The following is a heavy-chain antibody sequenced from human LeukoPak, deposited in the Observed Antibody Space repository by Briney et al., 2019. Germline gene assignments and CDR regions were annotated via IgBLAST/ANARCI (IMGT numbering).Heavy chain of an antibody. J-gene: IGHJ5*02. CDR3: AREGTAGTNLNWFDP. CDR1: GGSISSYY. CDR2: ISYSGST. Sequence: SETLSLTCTVSGGSISSYYWSWIRQPPGKGLEWIGYISYSGSTNFNPSLKSRVTISVDTSKNQFSLKQRSVTAADTAVYYCAREGTAGTNLNWFDPWGEGTLVTVSS. V-gene: IGHV4-59*01. D-gene: IGHD1-1*01.